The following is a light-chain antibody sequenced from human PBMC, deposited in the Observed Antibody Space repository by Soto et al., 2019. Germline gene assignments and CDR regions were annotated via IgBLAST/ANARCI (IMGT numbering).Light chain of an antibody. V-gene: IGKV1-12*01. Sequence: DIQMTQSPSSVSASVGDRVTITCRASQGISSCLAWYQQKPGKAPKRLIYAATSLQGGVPLRFSGSGSGTDFTLTISTLQPEHFATYYCQQANSFPFTFGPGTKVAI. CDR3: QQANSFPFT. J-gene: IGKJ3*01. CDR1: QGISSC. CDR2: AAT.